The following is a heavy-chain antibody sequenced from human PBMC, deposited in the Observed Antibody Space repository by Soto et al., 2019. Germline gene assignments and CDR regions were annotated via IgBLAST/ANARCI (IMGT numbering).Heavy chain of an antibody. CDR2: IIPIFGTA. CDR1: GDTFSSSA. D-gene: IGHD6-6*01. V-gene: IGHV1-69*13. J-gene: IGHJ6*02. CDR3: ARGGDSSSYYYYGMDF. Sequence: SVKVSCKASGDTFSSSAISWVRQAPGQGLEWMRGIIPIFGTANYAQKFQGRVTITADESTSTAYMELSSLRSEDTAVYYCARGGDSSSYYYYGMDFWGQGTMVTVSS.